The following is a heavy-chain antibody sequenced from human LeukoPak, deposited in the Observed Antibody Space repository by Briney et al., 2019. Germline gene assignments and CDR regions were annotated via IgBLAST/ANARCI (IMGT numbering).Heavy chain of an antibody. D-gene: IGHD3-16*01. CDR2: ISSSSTYI. J-gene: IGHJ1*01. V-gene: IGHV3-21*01. Sequence: PGGSLRLSCAGSGFFFSNYDMIWVRQAPGKGLEWVSSISSSSTYIYYADSVKGRFTISRDNAKNSLFLQMNSLRAEDTAVYYCARGSYFQYWDQGTPVIVSS. CDR3: ARGSYFQY. CDR1: GFFFSNYD.